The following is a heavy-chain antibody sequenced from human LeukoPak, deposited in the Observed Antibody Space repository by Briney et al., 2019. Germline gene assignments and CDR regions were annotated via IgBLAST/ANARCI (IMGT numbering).Heavy chain of an antibody. Sequence: GGSLRLSCAASGFTFSSYWMSWVRQAPGKGLEWVANIKHDGSEKYYVDSVKGRFSISRVNAENSLYLQMKSLSAEDTAVYYCARDGEEGYYDFWSGTIDNWFDPWGQG. V-gene: IGHV3-7*05. D-gene: IGHD3-3*01. CDR3: ARDGEEGYYDFWSGTIDNWFDP. CDR1: GFTFSSYW. CDR2: IKHDGSEK. J-gene: IGHJ5*02.